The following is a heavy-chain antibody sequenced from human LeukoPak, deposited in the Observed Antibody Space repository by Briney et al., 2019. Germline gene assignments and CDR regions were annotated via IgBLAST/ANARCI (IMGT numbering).Heavy chain of an antibody. CDR1: SGSISSTNYY. V-gene: IGHV4-39*07. CDR3: ARDQHDDSEGY. Sequence: SETLSLTCTVSSGSISSTNYYWGWIRQPPGKGLEWIGSMYYNGSTYYNPSLKSRVTISVGTSKNQLSLKLRSVTAADTAVYYCARDQHDDSEGYWGQGTLVTVSS. CDR2: MYYNGST. J-gene: IGHJ4*02. D-gene: IGHD3-16*01.